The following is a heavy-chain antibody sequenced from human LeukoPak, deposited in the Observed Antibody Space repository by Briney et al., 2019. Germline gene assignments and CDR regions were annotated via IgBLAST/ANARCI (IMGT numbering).Heavy chain of an antibody. Sequence: SETLSLTCSVSGGSINNYYWSWIRQPPGKGLEWIGPIFYSVRTNYNPSLKSRVTISLVMSKNQISLKLSSVTTADTAMYYCARTDDAFHIWGHGTTVTVSS. CDR2: IFYSVRT. V-gene: IGHV4-59*01. CDR1: GGSINNYY. CDR3: ARTDDAFHI. D-gene: IGHD2-21*02. J-gene: IGHJ3*02.